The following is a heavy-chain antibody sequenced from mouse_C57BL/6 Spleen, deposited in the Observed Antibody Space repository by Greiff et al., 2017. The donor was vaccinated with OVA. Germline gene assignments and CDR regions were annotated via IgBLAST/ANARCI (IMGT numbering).Heavy chain of an antibody. CDR2: IYPGSGST. CDR3: ARCLYYDYGKWFAY. J-gene: IGHJ3*01. CDR1: GYTFTSYW. Sequence: QVQLQQPGAELVKPGASVKMSCKASGYTFTSYWITWVKQRPGQGLEWIGDIYPGSGSTNYNEKFKSKATLTVDTSSSTAYMQLSSLTSEDSAVYYCARCLYYDYGKWFAYWGQGTLVTVSA. D-gene: IGHD2-4*01. V-gene: IGHV1-55*01.